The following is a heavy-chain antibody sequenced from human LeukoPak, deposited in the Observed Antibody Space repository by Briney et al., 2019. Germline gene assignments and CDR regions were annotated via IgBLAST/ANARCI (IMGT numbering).Heavy chain of an antibody. D-gene: IGHD5-18*01. CDR3: ARERDTSMVALDS. V-gene: IGHV3-21*06. Sequence: PGGALRISCAGPGFSFSSYNLNWVRQAPGEGLGWVSCITSNIYTYYADSVRGRFTISRDNSQNSVYLVMNSLRAEDTAVYYCARERDTSMVALDSWGQGTLVTVSS. CDR1: GFSFSSYN. CDR2: ITSNIYT. J-gene: IGHJ4*02.